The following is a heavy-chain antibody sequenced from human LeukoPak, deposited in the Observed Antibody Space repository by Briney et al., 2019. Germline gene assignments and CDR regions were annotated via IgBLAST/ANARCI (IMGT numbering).Heavy chain of an antibody. CDR3: AMQVGIYGDYNNWFDP. D-gene: IGHD4-17*01. J-gene: IGHJ5*02. Sequence: PSETLSLTCTVSGGSISSGGYYWSWIRQHPGKGLEWIGNVDYSGSTRCNPSLKSRATMSLDSSKNQFSLRLTSVTAADMAVYYCAMQVGIYGDYNNWFDPWGQGARVTVSS. CDR2: VDYSGST. V-gene: IGHV4-61*08. CDR1: GGSISSGGYY.